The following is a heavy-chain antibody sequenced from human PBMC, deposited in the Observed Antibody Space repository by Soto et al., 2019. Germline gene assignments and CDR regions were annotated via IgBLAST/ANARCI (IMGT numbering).Heavy chain of an antibody. J-gene: IGHJ1*01. CDR1: GFTFSSYS. D-gene: IGHD2-15*01. CDR2: ISSSSSTI. Sequence: EVQLVESGGGLVQPGGSLRLSCAASGFTFSSYSMNWVRQAPGKGLEWGSYISSSSSTIYYADSVKGRFTISRDNAKNSLYLQMNSLRAEDTAVYYCAREYCSGGSCYPGYFQHWGQGTLVTVSS. CDR3: AREYCSGGSCYPGYFQH. V-gene: IGHV3-48*01.